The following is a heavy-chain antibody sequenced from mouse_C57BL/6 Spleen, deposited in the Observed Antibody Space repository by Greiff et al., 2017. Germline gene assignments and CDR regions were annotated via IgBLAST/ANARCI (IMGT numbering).Heavy chain of an antibody. Sequence: EVQLQQSGPGLVKPSQSLSLTCTVTGYSITSGYYWNWIRQLPGNKLEWMGYIRYDGSNNYNPSLKNRTSLTRDTSKNQFFLKFNSVTTEDTATYYCARGDYGSSYSYWGQGTTLTVSA. J-gene: IGHJ2*01. CDR1: GYSITSGYY. CDR2: IRYDGSN. CDR3: ARGDYGSSYSY. V-gene: IGHV3-6*01. D-gene: IGHD1-1*01.